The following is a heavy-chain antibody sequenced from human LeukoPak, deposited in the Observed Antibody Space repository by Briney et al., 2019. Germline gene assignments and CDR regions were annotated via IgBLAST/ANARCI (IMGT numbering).Heavy chain of an antibody. V-gene: IGHV3-74*01. CDR3: TRDLKA. CDR1: GFTFSSNW. J-gene: IGHJ5*02. Sequence: GGSLRLSCAASGFTFSSNWMHWVRQAPGKGLVWVSRINPDGSTTNYADSVKGRFAISRDNAKNTVYLQMNSLRVEDTAVYYCTRDLKAWGQGTLVTVSS. CDR2: INPDGSTT.